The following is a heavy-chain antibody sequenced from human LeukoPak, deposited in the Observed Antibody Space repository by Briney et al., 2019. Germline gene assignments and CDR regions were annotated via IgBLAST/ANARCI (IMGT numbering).Heavy chain of an antibody. Sequence: GGSLRLSCAASGFTFDDYAMHWVRQAPGKGLEWVSGISWNSGSIGYADSVKGRFTISRDNAKNSLYLQMNSLRAEDTAVYYCSGSYYTDYWGQGTLVTVSS. CDR3: SGSYYTDY. J-gene: IGHJ4*02. V-gene: IGHV3-9*01. CDR1: GFTFDDYA. D-gene: IGHD1-26*01. CDR2: ISWNSGSI.